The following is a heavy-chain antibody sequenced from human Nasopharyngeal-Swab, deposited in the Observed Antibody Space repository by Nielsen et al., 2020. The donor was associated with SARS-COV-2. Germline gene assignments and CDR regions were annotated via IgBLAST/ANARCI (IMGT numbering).Heavy chain of an antibody. Sequence: SETLSLTCTVSGVSITSQYWSWIRQPPGKGLEWIGYISHNSGTSYNPSLKSRVTMFMDTSKNQFSLRLTSVTAADTAVYYCARHYSYDFWRGPLYYFDYWGQGRLVTVSS. D-gene: IGHD3-3*01. V-gene: IGHV4-59*11. CDR2: ISHNSGT. CDR1: GVSITSQY. CDR3: ARHYSYDFWRGPLYYFDY. J-gene: IGHJ4*02.